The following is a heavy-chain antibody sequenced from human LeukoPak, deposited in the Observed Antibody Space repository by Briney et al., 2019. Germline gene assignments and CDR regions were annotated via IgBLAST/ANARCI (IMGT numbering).Heavy chain of an antibody. Sequence: GGSLRLSCAASGFTFSNYSMNWVRQAPGKGLEWVSIISSGSSAIFSADAPKGRFTISRDDAKNLLYLDMNSLRAEDTAVYYCARGHTAVTRHFDFWGQGTLVTVSS. V-gene: IGHV3-21*01. D-gene: IGHD4-17*01. CDR1: GFTFSNYS. CDR3: ARGHTAVTRHFDF. J-gene: IGHJ4*02. CDR2: ISSGSSAI.